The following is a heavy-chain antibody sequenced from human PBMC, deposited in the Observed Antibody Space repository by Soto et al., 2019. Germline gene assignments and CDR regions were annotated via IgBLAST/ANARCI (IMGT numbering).Heavy chain of an antibody. D-gene: IGHD3-3*01. CDR1: GYTFTGYY. Sequence: ASVRVSCKXSGYTFTGYYMHWVRQAPGQGLEWMGWINPNSGGTNYAQKFQGRVTMTRDTSISTAYMELSRLRSDDTAVYYCARITIFGVATEPIQYGMDVWGQGTTVTVSS. V-gene: IGHV1-2*02. J-gene: IGHJ6*02. CDR2: INPNSGGT. CDR3: ARITIFGVATEPIQYGMDV.